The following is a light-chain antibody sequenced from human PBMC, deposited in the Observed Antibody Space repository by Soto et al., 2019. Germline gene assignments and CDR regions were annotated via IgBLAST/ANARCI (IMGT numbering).Light chain of an antibody. CDR1: QNVDSY. V-gene: IGKV3-11*01. J-gene: IGKJ4*01. CDR3: QQRRNCPLT. Sequence: EIVLTQSPATLSLSPGERATLSCRASQNVDSYLTWYQQKPGQAPRLLIYDVSNRATGIPARFSGGGSGTDFTLTISSLDPEDVAMYYCQQRRNCPLTFGGGTRVEIK. CDR2: DVS.